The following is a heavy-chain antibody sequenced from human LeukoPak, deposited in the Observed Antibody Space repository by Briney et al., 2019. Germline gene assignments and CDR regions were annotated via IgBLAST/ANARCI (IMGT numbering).Heavy chain of an antibody. V-gene: IGHV1-2*02. CDR3: AREGSYCVGGDCYSFDF. J-gene: IGHJ4*02. D-gene: IGHD2-21*02. CDR2: MHAGNGNT. Sequence: ASLKVSCNASGYRFISHYIHWVRQAPGQGHEWLGWMHAGNGNTRYPEKFEGRVTMTRDTSSNTAYMDLTSLRSDDTAVYYCAREGSYCVGGDCYSFDFWGQGTLVTVSS. CDR1: GYRFISHY.